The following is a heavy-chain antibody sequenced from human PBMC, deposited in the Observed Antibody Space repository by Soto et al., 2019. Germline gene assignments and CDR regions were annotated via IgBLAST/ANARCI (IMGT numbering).Heavy chain of an antibody. V-gene: IGHV4-39*01. J-gene: IGHJ4*02. D-gene: IGHD6-6*01. Sequence: ASETLSLTCTVSGGSSSSGTYYWGWLRQPPGEGLEWIGSIFYSGSTYYNPSLKSRVTISVDTSKNQFSLKLSPVTAADTAVYYCARHADRGQLVTACDYWGQGTLVTV. CDR3: ARHADRGQLVTACDY. CDR1: GGSSSSGTYY. CDR2: IFYSGST.